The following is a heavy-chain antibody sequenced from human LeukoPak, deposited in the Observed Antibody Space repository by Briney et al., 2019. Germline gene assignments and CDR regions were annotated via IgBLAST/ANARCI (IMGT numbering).Heavy chain of an antibody. CDR2: IYDSGST. CDR3: ARLCDGSCHLDAFDI. V-gene: IGHV4-39*07. J-gene: IGHJ3*02. CDR1: GGSIRSSYYY. D-gene: IGHD2-15*01. Sequence: SETLSLTCTVSGGSIRSSYYYWGWIRQPPGKGLEWIGSIYDSGSTYYNPSLKSRVTISVDSSKNQFSLKLSSVTAADTAVYYCARLCDGSCHLDAFDIWGQGTMVTVSS.